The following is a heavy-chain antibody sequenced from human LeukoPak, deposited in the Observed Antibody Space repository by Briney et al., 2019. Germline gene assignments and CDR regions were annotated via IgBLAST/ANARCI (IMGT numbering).Heavy chain of an antibody. V-gene: IGHV3-30*01. J-gene: IGHJ4*02. CDR3: ARVGTRIVGY. CDR2: ISYDGSNK. CDR1: GFTFSSYA. Sequence: GRSLRLSCAASGFTFSSYAMRWVRQAPGKGLEWVAVISYDGSNKYYADSVKGLFTISRDNSKNTLYLQMNSLRAEDTAVYYCARVGTRIVGYWGQETLVTVSS. D-gene: IGHD3-22*01.